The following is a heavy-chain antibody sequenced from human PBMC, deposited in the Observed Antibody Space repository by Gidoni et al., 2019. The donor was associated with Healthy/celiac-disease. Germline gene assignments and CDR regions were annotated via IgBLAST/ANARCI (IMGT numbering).Heavy chain of an antibody. CDR2: IRSKAYGGTT. D-gene: IGHD3-9*01. J-gene: IGHJ6*02. V-gene: IGHV3-49*05. Sequence: EVQLVESGGGLVKPGRSLRLSCTASGLTFGDYAMSWFRQAPGKGLEWVGFIRSKAYGGTTEYAASVKGRFTISRDDSKSIAYLQMNSLKTEDTAVYYCTRGEEAVLRYFDRQDYYYYGMDVWGQGTTVTVSS. CDR1: GLTFGDYA. CDR3: TRGEEAVLRYFDRQDYYYYGMDV.